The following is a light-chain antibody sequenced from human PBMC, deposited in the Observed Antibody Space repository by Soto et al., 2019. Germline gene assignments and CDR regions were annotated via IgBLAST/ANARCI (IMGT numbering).Light chain of an antibody. CDR3: QQLLSYPIT. Sequence: DIPLTHSQSFLSASLGDRDTIXGRASQGISSYLAWYQQKPGKAPKLLIYAASTLQSGVPLRFSGSGSGTSFTLTISSLQPEDFATYYCQQLLSYPITFGQGTRLEIK. V-gene: IGKV1-9*01. CDR1: QGISSY. J-gene: IGKJ5*01. CDR2: AAS.